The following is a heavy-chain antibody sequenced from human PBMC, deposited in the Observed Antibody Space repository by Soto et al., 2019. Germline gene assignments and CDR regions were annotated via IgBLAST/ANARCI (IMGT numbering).Heavy chain of an antibody. CDR3: ARDRLRYNWNDFPYYYYGMDV. V-gene: IGHV3-30-3*01. CDR1: GFTFSSYA. J-gene: IGHJ6*02. Sequence: QVQLVESGGGVVQPGRSLXLSCAASGFTFSSYAMHWVRQAPGKGLEWVAVISYDGSNKYYADSVKGRFTISRDNSKNTLYLQMNSLRAEDTAVYYCARDRLRYNWNDFPYYYYGMDVWGQGTTVTVSS. CDR2: ISYDGSNK. D-gene: IGHD1-1*01.